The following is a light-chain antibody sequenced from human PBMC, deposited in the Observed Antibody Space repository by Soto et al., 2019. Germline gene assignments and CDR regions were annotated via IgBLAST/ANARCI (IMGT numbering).Light chain of an antibody. V-gene: IGKV3-20*01. CDR2: GAS. CDR1: LSLSNNF. Sequence: DIVVTQSPGTLSLSPGDRAALSCGARLSLSNNFLAWYQQKPDQAPRLLISGASSRATGIPDRFSGSGSGTDFTLTITRVEPEDFAVYYCQQYATSPLTFGGGTKVEIK. CDR3: QQYATSPLT. J-gene: IGKJ4*01.